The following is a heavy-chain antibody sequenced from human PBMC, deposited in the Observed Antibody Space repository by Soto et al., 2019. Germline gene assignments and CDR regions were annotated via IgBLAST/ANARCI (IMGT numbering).Heavy chain of an antibody. V-gene: IGHV3-23*01. J-gene: IGHJ4*02. CDR1: GFTFSTYA. CDR3: AKDKGGRYCSRTSSLDSFDY. Sequence: EVQLLESGGGLVQPGGSLRLSCTASGFTFSTYAMSWVRQAPGKGLEWVSTISDSGSTYYADSVKGRFTISRDNSKNTLYLEMNSLRAEDTAVYYCAKDKGGRYCSRTSSLDSFDYWGQGTLVTVSS. CDR2: ISDSGST. D-gene: IGHD2-2*01.